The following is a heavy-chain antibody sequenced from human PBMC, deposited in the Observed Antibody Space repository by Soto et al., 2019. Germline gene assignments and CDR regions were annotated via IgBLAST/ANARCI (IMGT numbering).Heavy chain of an antibody. D-gene: IGHD4-4*01. CDR3: AGWGGHDYNY. CDR1: GFPFTDFY. Sequence: EVQLVQSGGGLVQPGGCLRLSCVGSGFPFTDFYMNWVRQAPGKGLEWVANIRPDGSETNYVESVKGRFTTSRDNPKNSLFLQMNSLRAGDTAVYYCAGWGGHDYNYWGQGILVTVSS. CDR2: IRPDGSET. J-gene: IGHJ4*02. V-gene: IGHV3-7*03.